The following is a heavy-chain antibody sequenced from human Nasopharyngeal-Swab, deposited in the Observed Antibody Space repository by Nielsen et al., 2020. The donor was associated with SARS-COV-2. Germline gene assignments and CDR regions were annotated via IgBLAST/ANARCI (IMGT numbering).Heavy chain of an antibody. V-gene: IGHV4-61*01. CDR1: GGSVSSGSYY. CDR3: AGSIRHAFDI. Sequence: SETLSLTCTVSGGSVSSGSYYWSWIRQPPGKELEWIGYIYYSGSTNYNPSLKSRVTISVDTSKNQFSLKLSSVTAADTAVYYCAGSIRHAFDIWGQGTMVTVSS. CDR2: IYYSGST. D-gene: IGHD6-6*01. J-gene: IGHJ3*02.